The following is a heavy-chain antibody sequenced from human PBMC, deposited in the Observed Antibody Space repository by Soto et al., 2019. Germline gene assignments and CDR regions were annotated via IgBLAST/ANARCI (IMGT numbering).Heavy chain of an antibody. D-gene: IGHD3-10*01. CDR1: DFDFSSYG. V-gene: IGHV3-30*03. J-gene: IGHJ4*02. Sequence: GGSLRLSCAASDFDFSSYGIHWVRQAPGTGLEWVAASSYDGRETFYADSAKGRFTVSKEMSKNTAFLQMNALRHEDTAVYFCARDSGWPILHFDNWGQGTPVTV. CDR3: ARDSGWPILHFDN. CDR2: SSYDGRET.